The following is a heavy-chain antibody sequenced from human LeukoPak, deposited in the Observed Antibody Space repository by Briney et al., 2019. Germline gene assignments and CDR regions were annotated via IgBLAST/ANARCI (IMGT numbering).Heavy chain of an antibody. J-gene: IGHJ3*02. Sequence: ASVKVSCKASGYTFTSYGISWVRQAPGQGLEWMGWISAYNGNTNYAQKLQGRVTMTTDTSTSTAYMELRSLRSDDTAVHYCARVDYYDSSGHPSGAFDIWGQGTMVTVSS. D-gene: IGHD3-22*01. CDR2: ISAYNGNT. CDR3: ARVDYYDSSGHPSGAFDI. CDR1: GYTFTSYG. V-gene: IGHV1-18*01.